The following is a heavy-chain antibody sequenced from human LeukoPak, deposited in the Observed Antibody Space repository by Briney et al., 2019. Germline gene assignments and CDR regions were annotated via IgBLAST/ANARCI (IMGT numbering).Heavy chain of an antibody. CDR1: GGXFSGYA. CDR3: ARDLGVDFSDYGDYRHPLHFDY. Sequence: GASVKVSCKASGGXFSGYAMSWVRQAPGQGLEWMGAIIPIFGTANYAQKFQGRVTITADESTSTAYTELSSLRSEDTAVYYCARDLGVDFSDYGDYRHPLHFDYWGQGTLVTVSS. J-gene: IGHJ4*02. D-gene: IGHD4-17*01. V-gene: IGHV1-69*13. CDR2: IIPIFGTA.